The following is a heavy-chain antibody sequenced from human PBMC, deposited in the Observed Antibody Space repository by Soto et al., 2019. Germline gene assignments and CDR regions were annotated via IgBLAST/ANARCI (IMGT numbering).Heavy chain of an antibody. V-gene: IGHV1-69*13. CDR2: IIPIFGTA. D-gene: IGHD2-15*01. CDR1: GGTFSSYA. J-gene: IGHJ6*02. Sequence: ASVKVSCKASGGTFSSYAISWVRQAPGQGLEWMGGIIPIFGTANYAQKFQGRVTITADESTSTAYMELSSLRSEDTAVYYCARHIVVVVAATDYYYYGMDVWGQGTTVTVSS. CDR3: ARHIVVVVAATDYYYYGMDV.